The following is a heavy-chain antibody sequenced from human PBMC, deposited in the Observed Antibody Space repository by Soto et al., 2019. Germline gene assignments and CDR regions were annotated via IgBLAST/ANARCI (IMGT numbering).Heavy chain of an antibody. V-gene: IGHV5-51*01. D-gene: IGHD3-10*01. CDR2: IYPGDSDT. CDR3: AGGGVRGVITRTRDYYGMDV. J-gene: IGHJ6*02. CDR1: GYSFTSYW. Sequence: GESLKISCKASGYSFTSYWSGWVRQMPGKGLEWMGIIYPGDSDTRYSPSFQGQVTISADKSISTAYLQWSSLKASDTAMYYCAGGGVRGVITRTRDYYGMDVWGQGTTVTVSS.